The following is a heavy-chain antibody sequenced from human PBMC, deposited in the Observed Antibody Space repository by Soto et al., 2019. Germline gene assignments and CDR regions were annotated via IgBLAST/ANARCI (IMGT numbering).Heavy chain of an antibody. J-gene: IGHJ6*02. V-gene: IGHV4-61*01. CDR2: IYYSGST. D-gene: IGHD3-3*01. Sequence: SETLSLTCTVSGGSVSSGSYYWSWIRQPPGKGLEWIGYIYYSGSTNYNPSLKSRVTISVDTSKNQFSLKLSSVTAADTAVYYCARVSYYDFWSGYQDYYYYGMDVWGQGTTVTVS. CDR3: ARVSYYDFWSGYQDYYYYGMDV. CDR1: GGSVSSGSYY.